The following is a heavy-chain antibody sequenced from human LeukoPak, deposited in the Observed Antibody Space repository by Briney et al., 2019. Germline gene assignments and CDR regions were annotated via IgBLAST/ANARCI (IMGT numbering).Heavy chain of an antibody. CDR1: GFTFSSYG. CDR3: AKDGPTCSGGSCPGSYFDY. V-gene: IGHV3-33*06. D-gene: IGHD2-15*01. Sequence: GRSLRLAWAASGFTFSSYGMHWVRQAPGKGLEWVAVIWYDGSNKYYADSVKGRFSISRDNSKNTLYLQMNSLRAEDTAVYYCAKDGPTCSGGSCPGSYFDYWGQGTLVTVSS. J-gene: IGHJ4*02. CDR2: IWYDGSNK.